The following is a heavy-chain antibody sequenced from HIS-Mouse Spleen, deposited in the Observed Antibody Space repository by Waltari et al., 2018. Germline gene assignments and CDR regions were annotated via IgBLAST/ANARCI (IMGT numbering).Heavy chain of an antibody. J-gene: IGHJ3*02. V-gene: IGHV4-39*07. Sequence: QLQLQESGPGLVKPSETLSLTCTVSGGSISSSSYYWGWIRPPPGKGLEWIGSIYYSGSTYYNPSLKSRVTISVDTSKNQFSLKLSSVTAADTAVYYCARGQFLAVAGSDAFDIWGQGTMVTVSS. CDR1: GGSISSSSYY. D-gene: IGHD6-19*01. CDR3: ARGQFLAVAGSDAFDI. CDR2: IYYSGST.